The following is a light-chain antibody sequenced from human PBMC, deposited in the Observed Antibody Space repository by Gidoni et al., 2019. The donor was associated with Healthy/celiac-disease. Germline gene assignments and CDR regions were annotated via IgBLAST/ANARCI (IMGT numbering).Light chain of an antibody. Sequence: DIVMTQSPLSLPVTPGEPASISCRSSHSLLHSNGYNYLDWYLQKPGQSPQLLIYLGSNRASGVPDRFSGSGSGTDFTLKISRVEAEDVGVYYCMQDLQTPGTFGQGTKVEIK. CDR3: MQDLQTPGT. CDR2: LGS. V-gene: IGKV2-28*01. J-gene: IGKJ1*01. CDR1: HSLLHSNGYNY.